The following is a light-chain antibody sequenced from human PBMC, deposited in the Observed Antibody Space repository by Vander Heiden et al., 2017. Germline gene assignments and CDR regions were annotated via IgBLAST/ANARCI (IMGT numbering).Light chain of an antibody. Sequence: QSELTQPPSASRTPGQRVTISCSGSSSNIGRNSVDWYQQLPGTAPRLLIYNGGLRPAGVPARISGSKSGTSASLAISGLQSEDEADYYCGSWDDTLNGLYVFGGGTKVTVL. CDR1: SSNIGRNS. CDR3: GSWDDTLNGLYV. CDR2: NGG. V-gene: IGLV1-44*01. J-gene: IGLJ1*01.